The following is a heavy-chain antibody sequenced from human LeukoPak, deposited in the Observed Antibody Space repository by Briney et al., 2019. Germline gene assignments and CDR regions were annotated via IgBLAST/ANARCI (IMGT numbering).Heavy chain of an antibody. V-gene: IGHV3-48*02. D-gene: IGHD3-22*01. CDR1: GFTFSSYS. CDR3: ARDGEYYYDSSGYYY. Sequence: GGSLRLSCAASGFTFSSYSMNWVRQAPGKGLEWVSYISSSSSTIYYADSVKGRFTISRDNAKNSLCLQMNSLRDEDTAVYYCARDGEYYYDSSGYYYWGQGTLVTVSS. CDR2: ISSSSSTI. J-gene: IGHJ4*02.